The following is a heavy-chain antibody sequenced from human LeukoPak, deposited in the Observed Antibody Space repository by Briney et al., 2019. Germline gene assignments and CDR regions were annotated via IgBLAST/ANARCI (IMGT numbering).Heavy chain of an antibody. CDR2: ISGSGGTI. J-gene: IGHJ4*02. CDR1: GLTFSSFA. V-gene: IGHV3-23*01. Sequence: SGGSLRLSCTASGLTFSSFAMSWVRQAPGKGLVCVSTISGSGGTIKYADYVKGRFTCSRDKSKNTLYLQMNSLRATDTAVYYCAKDLPDYGDCIEGYWGQGTLVTVSS. D-gene: IGHD4-17*01. CDR3: AKDLPDYGDCIEGY.